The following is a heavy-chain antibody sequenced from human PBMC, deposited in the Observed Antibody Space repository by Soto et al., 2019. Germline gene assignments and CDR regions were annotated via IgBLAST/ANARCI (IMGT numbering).Heavy chain of an antibody. D-gene: IGHD3-3*01. V-gene: IGHV3-30*03. CDR1: GFTFSSYG. CDR2: ISYDGSNK. Sequence: GGSLRLSCAASGFTFSSYGMHWVRQAPGKGLEWVAVISYDGSNKYYADSVKGRFTISRDNSKNTLYLQMNSLRAEDTAVYYCALHKKGYYDFWSGYLPGGFWGDYWGQGTLVTVSS. CDR3: ALHKKGYYDFWSGYLPGGFWGDY. J-gene: IGHJ4*02.